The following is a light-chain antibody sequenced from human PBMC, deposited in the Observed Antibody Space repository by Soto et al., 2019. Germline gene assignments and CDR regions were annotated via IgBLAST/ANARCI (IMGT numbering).Light chain of an antibody. CDR3: QQYKSYPYT. CDR2: QAS. CDR1: QSISSW. V-gene: IGKV1-5*03. J-gene: IGKJ2*01. Sequence: DIQMTQSPSTLSASVGDRVTITCRASQSISSWLAWYQQKPGKAPNLLIFQASSLESGVPSRFSGSESGTEFTLSISSLQPDDFASYYCQQYKSYPYTFGQGTKLQI.